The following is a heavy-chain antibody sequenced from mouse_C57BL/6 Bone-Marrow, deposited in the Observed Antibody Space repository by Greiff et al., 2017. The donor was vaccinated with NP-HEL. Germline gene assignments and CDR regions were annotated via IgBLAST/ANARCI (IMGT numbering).Heavy chain of an antibody. CDR1: GYSITSGYY. CDR3: ARDRPLDY. V-gene: IGHV3-6*01. J-gene: IGHJ2*01. CDR2: ISYDGSN. Sequence: EVQRVESGPGLVKPSQSLSLTCSVTGYSITSGYYWNWIRQFPGNKLEWMGYISYDGSNNYNPSLNNRNSITRDTSKNQIFLKLNSETTEDTATYYCARDRPLDYWGQGTTLTVSS.